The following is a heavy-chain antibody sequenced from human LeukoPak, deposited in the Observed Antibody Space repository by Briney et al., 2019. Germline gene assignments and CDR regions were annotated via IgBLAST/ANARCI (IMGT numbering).Heavy chain of an antibody. CDR2: IYYSGST. CDR1: GGSISSGGYY. CDR3: ARDTEAAGLSWYFDL. J-gene: IGHJ2*01. V-gene: IGHV4-31*03. Sequence: PSQTLSLTCTVSGGSISSGGYYWSWIRQHPGKGLEWIGYIYYSGSTYYNPSLKSRVTISVDTSKNQFSLKLSSVTAADTAVYYCARDTEAAGLSWYFDLWGRGTLVTDSS. D-gene: IGHD6-13*01.